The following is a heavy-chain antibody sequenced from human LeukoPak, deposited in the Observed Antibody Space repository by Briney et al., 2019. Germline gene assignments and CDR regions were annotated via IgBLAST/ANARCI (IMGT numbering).Heavy chain of an antibody. J-gene: IGHJ5*02. CDR1: GFTFSDYY. D-gene: IGHD3-3*01. V-gene: IGHV3-11*04. CDR3: AATYYDFWSGLHWFDP. CDR2: ISSSGSTI. Sequence: PGGSLRLSCAASGFTFSDYYMSWIRQAPGKGLEWVSYISSSGSTIYYADSVKGRFTISRDNAKNSLYLQMNSLRAEDTTVYYCAATYYDFWSGLHWFDPWGQGTLVTVSS.